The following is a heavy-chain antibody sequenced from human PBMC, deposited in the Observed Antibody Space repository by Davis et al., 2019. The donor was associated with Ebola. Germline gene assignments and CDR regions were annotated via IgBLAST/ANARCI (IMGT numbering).Heavy chain of an antibody. CDR1: GFTFDDYA. CDR2: ISWNSGSI. J-gene: IGHJ4*02. D-gene: IGHD3-3*01. CDR3: ARDSNRITIFGVAAGTRGD. V-gene: IGHV3-9*01. Sequence: SLKISCAASGFTFDDYAMHWVRQAPGKGLEWVSGISWNSGSIGYADSVKGRFTISRDNAKNSLYLQMNSLRAEDTAVYYCARDSNRITIFGVAAGTRGDWGQGTLVTVSS.